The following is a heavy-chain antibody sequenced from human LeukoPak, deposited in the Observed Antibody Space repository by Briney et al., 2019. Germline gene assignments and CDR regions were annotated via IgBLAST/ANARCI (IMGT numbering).Heavy chain of an antibody. Sequence: SETLSLTCAVYGGSSSGYYWTWIRQPPGKGLEWIGEINQSGSTNQNPSLKSRVTISVDTSKNQFSLKLSSVTAADTAVYYCARDATRWGWEHPHGGIDYWGQGSLVTVSS. CDR1: GGSSSGYY. V-gene: IGHV4-34*01. CDR3: ARDATRWGWEHPHGGIDY. D-gene: IGHD1-26*01. J-gene: IGHJ4*02. CDR2: INQSGST.